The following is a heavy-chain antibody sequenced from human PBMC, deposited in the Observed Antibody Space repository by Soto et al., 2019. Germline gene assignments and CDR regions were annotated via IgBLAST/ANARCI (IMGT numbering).Heavy chain of an antibody. D-gene: IGHD3-22*01. Sequence: PEGSLRLYCAASGFPFSSNWMNWVRQAPGRGLEWVADIKQDETEKYYVDSVTGRFTISRDNAKNSLYLQMDSLRAEDTAVYYCARGYYFDRRFDYWGQGTLVTVSS. V-gene: IGHV3-7*03. CDR3: ARGYYFDRRFDY. J-gene: IGHJ4*02. CDR1: GFPFSSNW. CDR2: IKQDETEK.